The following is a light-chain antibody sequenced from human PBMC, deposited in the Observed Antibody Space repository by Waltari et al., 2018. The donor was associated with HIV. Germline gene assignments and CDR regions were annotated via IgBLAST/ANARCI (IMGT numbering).Light chain of an antibody. CDR2: GVV. V-gene: IGLV2-14*01. Sequence: HSPLTPPASAAASPRPSTTISCTRTRSDVGFYNVVSWYRQHPGDAPQLMIYGVVTRPSGVSDRFSGSKSGNTASLTISALQAEDEADYYCSSYVNSDTLVFGAGTKLTVL. CDR1: RSDVGFYNV. J-gene: IGLJ3*02. CDR3: SSYVNSDTLV.